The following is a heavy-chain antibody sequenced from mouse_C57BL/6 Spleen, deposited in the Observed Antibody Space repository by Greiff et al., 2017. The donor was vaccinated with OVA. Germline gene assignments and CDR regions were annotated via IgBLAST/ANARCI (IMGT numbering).Heavy chain of an antibody. CDR2: IDPSDSYT. CDR3: ARWRGSAY. Sequence: QVQLQQPGAELVKPGASVKLSCKASGYTFTSYWMQWVKQRPGQGLEWLGEIDPSDSYTNYNQKFKGKATLTVDTSSSTAYMQLSSLTSEDSAVYYCARWRGSAYWGQGTLVTVSA. J-gene: IGHJ3*01. D-gene: IGHD1-1*01. CDR1: GYTFTSYW. V-gene: IGHV1-50*01.